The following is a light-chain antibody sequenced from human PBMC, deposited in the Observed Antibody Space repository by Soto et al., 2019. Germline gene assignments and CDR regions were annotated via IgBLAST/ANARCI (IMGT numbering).Light chain of an antibody. CDR1: SSDIGGYHY. J-gene: IGLJ1*01. Sequence: QSVLAQPASVSESPGQSITISCAGTSSDIGGYHYLSWYQQHPDKAPKLMIYGVTNRPSGVSDRFSGSKSGNTASLTISGLQAEDEADYYCTSYTSSSTYVFGTGTKVTVL. CDR2: GVT. CDR3: TSYTSSSTYV. V-gene: IGLV2-14*01.